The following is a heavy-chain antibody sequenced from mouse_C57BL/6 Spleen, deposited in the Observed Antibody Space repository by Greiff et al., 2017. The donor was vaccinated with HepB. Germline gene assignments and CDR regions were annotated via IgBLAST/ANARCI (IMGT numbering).Heavy chain of an antibody. V-gene: IGHV5-17*01. CDR3: ARRDYGSSHWYFDV. CDR1: GFTFSDYG. Sequence: EVQLVESGGGLVKPGGSLKLSCAASGFTFSDYGMHWVRQAPEKGLEWVAYISSGSSTIYYADTVKGRFTISRDNAKNTLFLQMTSLRSDDTAMYYCARRDYGSSHWYFDVWGTGTTVTVSS. CDR2: ISSGSSTI. J-gene: IGHJ1*03. D-gene: IGHD1-1*01.